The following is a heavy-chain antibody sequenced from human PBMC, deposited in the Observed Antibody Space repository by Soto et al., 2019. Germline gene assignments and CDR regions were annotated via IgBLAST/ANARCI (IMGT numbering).Heavy chain of an antibody. Sequence: QLQLQESGSGLVKLSQTLSLTCAVSGGSISSGGYSCSWIRQPPGKGLEWIGYIYHSGSTYYNPSVKSRVTIAVDRSENQFSLKLSCVTAGDTAVYYCARTPDIWGQGTMVTVSS. V-gene: IGHV4-30-2*01. CDR3: ARTPDI. CDR2: IYHSGST. CDR1: GGSISSGGYS. J-gene: IGHJ3*02.